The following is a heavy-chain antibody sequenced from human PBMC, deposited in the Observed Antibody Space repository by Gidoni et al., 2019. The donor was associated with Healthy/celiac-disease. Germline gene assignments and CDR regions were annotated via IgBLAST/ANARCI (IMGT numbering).Heavy chain of an antibody. V-gene: IGHV1-2*04. CDR1: GYTFTGYY. D-gene: IGHD6-19*01. Sequence: QAQLVQPGAEVHQPAASVQDSCKASGYTFTGYYMHWVRHAPGQGLEWMGWINPNSGGTNYAQKFQGWVTMTRDTNISTDYMELSRLGSDDTAVYYCAREGIAVAGTSFDYWGQGTLVTVSS. CDR2: INPNSGGT. CDR3: AREGIAVAGTSFDY. J-gene: IGHJ4*02.